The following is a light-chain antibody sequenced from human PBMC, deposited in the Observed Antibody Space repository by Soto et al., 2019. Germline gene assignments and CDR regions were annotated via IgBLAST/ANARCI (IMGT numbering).Light chain of an antibody. V-gene: IGKV3-11*01. CDR3: QLRDSWPLT. CDR1: QSVANH. CDR2: DAS. Sequence: EIVLTQSPATVSLSPGERATLSCRASQSVANHLTWYQQKPGQTPRLLIYDASNRATGIPARFSGSGSGTDFTLTISSLVLEDFVFYYCQLRDSWPLTFGGGTKVEIK. J-gene: IGKJ4*01.